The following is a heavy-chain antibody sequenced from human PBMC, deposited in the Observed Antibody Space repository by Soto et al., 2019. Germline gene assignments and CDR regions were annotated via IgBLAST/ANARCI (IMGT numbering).Heavy chain of an antibody. CDR1: GFTFSSYA. V-gene: IGHV3-23*01. CDR2: ISGSGGST. D-gene: IGHD2-15*01. J-gene: IGHJ4*02. CDR3: AKNSDIVVLVAATLFDY. Sequence: EVQLLESGGGLVQPGGSLRLSCAASGFTFSSYAMSWVRQAPGKGLERVSAISGSGGSTYYADSVKGRFTISRDNSKNTLYLQMNSLRPEDTAVYYCAKNSDIVVLVAATLFDYWGQGTLVTVSS.